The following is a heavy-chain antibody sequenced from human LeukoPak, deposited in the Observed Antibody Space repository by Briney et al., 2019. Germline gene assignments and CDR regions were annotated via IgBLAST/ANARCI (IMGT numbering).Heavy chain of an antibody. D-gene: IGHD2-8*02. Sequence: GGSLRLSCAASGFTFSSYSMNWVRRAPGKGLEWVSYISSRSSTIYYADSVKGRFSISRDNAKNSLYLQVNSLRDEDTAVYYCTRDSTGGGFDMWGQGTMVTVSS. J-gene: IGHJ3*02. CDR1: GFTFSSYS. CDR2: ISSRSSTI. V-gene: IGHV3-48*02. CDR3: TRDSTGGGFDM.